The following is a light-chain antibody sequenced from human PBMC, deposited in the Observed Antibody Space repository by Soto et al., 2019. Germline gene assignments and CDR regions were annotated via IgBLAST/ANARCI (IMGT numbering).Light chain of an antibody. CDR1: QSVSSSY. V-gene: IGKV3-20*01. CDR3: QQYGSSPMYT. Sequence: EIVLTQSPGTLSLSPGERATLSCRASQSVSSSYLAWYQQKPVQAPRLLIYGASSRATGIPDRFSGCGSGTDFTLTISRLEPEAFAVYYCQQYGSSPMYTFGQGTKLEI. CDR2: GAS. J-gene: IGKJ2*01.